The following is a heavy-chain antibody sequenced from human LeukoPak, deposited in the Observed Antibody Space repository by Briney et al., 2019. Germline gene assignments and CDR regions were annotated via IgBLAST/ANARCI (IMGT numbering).Heavy chain of an antibody. CDR3: ARGGAARPDF. J-gene: IGHJ4*02. Sequence: GGSLRLSCAASGFTFSTYVMSWVRQTPGKGLEWVSTISNSGGSTYNADSVKGRFTISRDNSKNTLYLQMSSLRGDDTAVYYCARGGAARPDFWGQGTLVTVSS. V-gene: IGHV3-23*01. CDR2: ISNSGGST. CDR1: GFTFSTYV. D-gene: IGHD6-6*01.